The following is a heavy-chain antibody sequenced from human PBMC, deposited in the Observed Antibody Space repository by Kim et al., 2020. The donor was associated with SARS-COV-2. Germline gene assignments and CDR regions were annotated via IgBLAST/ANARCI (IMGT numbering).Heavy chain of an antibody. Sequence: DSVHGRLTISRDTSKNTLYLQMNSLRAEDTAVYYCAREYNLNDHGAFDIWGQGTMVTVSS. D-gene: IGHD1-20*01. J-gene: IGHJ3*02. CDR3: AREYNLNDHGAFDI. V-gene: IGHV3-30*07.